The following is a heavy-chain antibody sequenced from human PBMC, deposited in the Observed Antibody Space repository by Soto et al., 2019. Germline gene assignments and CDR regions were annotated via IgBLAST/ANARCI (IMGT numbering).Heavy chain of an antibody. V-gene: IGHV2-5*02. CDR3: AHRQLSPFDY. D-gene: IGHD1-7*01. J-gene: IGHJ4*02. CDR2: IYWDDDK. Sequence: QITVKESGPTLVKPTQTLTLTCTFSGFSLSTSRVGVGWIRQPLGKALEWLALIYWDDDKRYTPSLKSRFTITKDTTKIQVVLTMTNMYPVDTAPYYCAHRQLSPFDYWGQGTLVTVAS. CDR1: GFSLSTSRVG.